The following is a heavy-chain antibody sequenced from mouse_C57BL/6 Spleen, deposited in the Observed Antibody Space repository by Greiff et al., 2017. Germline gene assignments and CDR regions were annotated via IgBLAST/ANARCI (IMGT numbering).Heavy chain of an antibody. Sequence: VQLQQSGPELVKPGASVKISCKASGYAFSCSWMNWVKQRPGTGLAWLGRIYPGAGDHTYNGKVKGNATRTADKSASTAYMQLSSLTSEDSAVYFCAREDYHYARDYWGQGTSVTVSS. J-gene: IGHJ4*01. D-gene: IGHD2-4*01. CDR3: AREDYHYARDY. CDR2: IYPGAGDH. V-gene: IGHV1-82*01. CDR1: GYAFSCSW.